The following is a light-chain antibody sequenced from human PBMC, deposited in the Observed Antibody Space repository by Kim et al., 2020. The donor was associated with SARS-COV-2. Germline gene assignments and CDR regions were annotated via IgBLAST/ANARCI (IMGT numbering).Light chain of an antibody. CDR1: KLVDKY. CDR2: QDS. CDR3: QACDSSTVV. V-gene: IGLV3-1*01. J-gene: IGLJ2*01. Sequence: SPGQTAGSTCSGDKLVDKYACWYQQKPGQSPVLVIYQDSKRPSGIPERFSGSNAGNTATLTISGTQAMDEADYYCQACDSSTVVFGGGTQLTVL.